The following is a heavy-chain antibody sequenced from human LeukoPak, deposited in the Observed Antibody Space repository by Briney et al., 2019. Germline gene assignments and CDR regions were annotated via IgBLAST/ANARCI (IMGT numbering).Heavy chain of an antibody. J-gene: IGHJ4*02. CDR2: ISYDGSNK. CDR1: GFTFSSYA. V-gene: IGHV3-30*04. CDR3: ARDLMGIAYRGAFYY. Sequence: PGGSLRLSCAASGFTFSSYAMHWVRQAPGKGLEWVAVISYDGSNKYYADSVKGRFTSSRDNSKNTLYLQMNSLRAEDTAVYYCARDLMGIAYRGAFYYWGQGTLVTVSS. D-gene: IGHD6-13*01.